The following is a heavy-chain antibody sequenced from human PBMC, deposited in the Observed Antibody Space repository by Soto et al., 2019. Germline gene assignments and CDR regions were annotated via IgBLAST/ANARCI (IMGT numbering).Heavy chain of an antibody. Sequence: EVQLVESGGGLVQPGGSLRLSCAASGFTFSSYWMHWVRQAPGKGLVWVSRINSDGSSTSYADSVKGRFTISRDNAKNTLYLQMNSLRAEDTAVYYCATLYTYGDKPFDYWGQGTLVTVSS. CDR2: INSDGSST. CDR1: GFTFSSYW. J-gene: IGHJ4*02. D-gene: IGHD4-17*01. V-gene: IGHV3-74*01. CDR3: ATLYTYGDKPFDY.